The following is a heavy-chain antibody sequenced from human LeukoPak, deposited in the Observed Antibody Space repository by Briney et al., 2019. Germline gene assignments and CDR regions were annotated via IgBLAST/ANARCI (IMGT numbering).Heavy chain of an antibody. V-gene: IGHV3-23*01. CDR3: AKASAFDSSGYYFYYSDY. CDR1: GFTFSSYA. CDR2: TSGSGGRT. D-gene: IGHD3-22*01. J-gene: IGHJ4*02. Sequence: GGSLRLSCAASGFTFSSYAMSWVRQVAGKGLEWVSGTSGSGGRTYYADSVKGRFTISRDNSKNTLYLQMNSLRAEDTAVYYCAKASAFDSSGYYFYYSDYWGQGTLVTVSS.